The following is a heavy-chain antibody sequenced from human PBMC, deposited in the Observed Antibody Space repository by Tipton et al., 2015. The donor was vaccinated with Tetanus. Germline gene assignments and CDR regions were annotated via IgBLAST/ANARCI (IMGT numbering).Heavy chain of an antibody. CDR1: GYTFTGYY. Sequence: QMQLVQSGAEVKKPGASVKVSCKASGYTFTGYYMYWVRQAPGQGLEWMGWIDPNSGGTVYAQKFQGRVTMTRDTSISTAYMELRSLRSDDTAVYYCARDRGDYIYYGMDVWGPRTTVTVS. CDR3: ARDRGDYIYYGMDV. J-gene: IGHJ6*01. V-gene: IGHV1-2*02. D-gene: IGHD3-22*01. CDR2: IDPNSGGT.